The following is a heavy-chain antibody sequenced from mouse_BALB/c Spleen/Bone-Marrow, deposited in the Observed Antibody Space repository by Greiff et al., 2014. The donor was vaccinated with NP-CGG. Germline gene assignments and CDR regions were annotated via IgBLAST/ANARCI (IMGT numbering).Heavy chain of an antibody. CDR2: ISSGGSYT. CDR1: GFTFSSYA. CDR3: ARDGNWYFDV. Sequence: QLKESGGGLVKPGGSLKLSCAASGFTFSSYAMSWVRQSPEKRLEWVAEISSGGSYTYYPDTVTGRFTISRDNAKNTLYLEMSSLRSEDTAMYYCARDGNWYFDVWGAGTTVTVSS. J-gene: IGHJ1*01. V-gene: IGHV5-9-4*01. D-gene: IGHD1-1*02.